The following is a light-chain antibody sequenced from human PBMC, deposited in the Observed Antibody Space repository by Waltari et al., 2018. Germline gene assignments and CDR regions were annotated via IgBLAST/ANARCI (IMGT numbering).Light chain of an antibody. CDR2: GRN. J-gene: IGLJ2*01. V-gene: IGLV3-19*01. CDR3: NPRDNNCNPLGDVV. CDR1: SLTRYP. Sequence: VSVALGQTVKITCRGDSLTRYPAAWYQLKPGQAPVLVIFGRNNRPSGIPGRFSATSSGDTASLTITGAQAEDEADYYCNPRDNNCNPLGDVVFGGGTRLSVL.